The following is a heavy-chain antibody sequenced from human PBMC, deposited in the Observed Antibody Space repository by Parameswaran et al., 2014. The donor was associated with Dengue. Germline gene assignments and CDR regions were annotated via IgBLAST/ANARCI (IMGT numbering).Heavy chain of an antibody. Sequence: VRQAPGKGLEWVSYISSSGSTIYYADSVKGRFTISRDNAKNSLYLQMNSLRAEDTAVYYCARVRAVGTAMADYYGMDVWGQGTTVTVSS. D-gene: IGHD5-18*01. J-gene: IGHJ6*02. V-gene: IGHV3-11*01. CDR3: ARVRAVGTAMADYYGMDV. CDR2: ISSSGSTI.